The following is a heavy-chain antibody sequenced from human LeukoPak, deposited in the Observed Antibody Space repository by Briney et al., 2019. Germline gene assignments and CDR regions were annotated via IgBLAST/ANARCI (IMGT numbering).Heavy chain of an antibody. CDR1: GGSFSGYY. CDR2: INHSGST. J-gene: IGHJ6*03. CDR3: ARVGYSSSRYYYYYMDV. Sequence: SETLSLTCAVYGGSFSGYYWSWIRQPPGKGLEWIGEINHSGSTNYNPSLKSRVPISVDTSKNQFSLKLSSVTAADTAVYYWARVGYSSSRYYYYYMDVWGKGTTVTVSS. D-gene: IGHD6-13*01. V-gene: IGHV4-34*01.